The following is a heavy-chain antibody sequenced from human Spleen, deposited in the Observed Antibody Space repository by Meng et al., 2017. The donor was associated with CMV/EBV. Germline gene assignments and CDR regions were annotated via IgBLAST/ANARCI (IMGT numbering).Heavy chain of an antibody. J-gene: IGHJ4*02. CDR1: GYTFTSHG. CDR3: ARGTGIFDY. Sequence: RVSGRASGYTFTSHGITWVRQAPGQGLEWMGWISPSIGSTNYAQKLEGRVTMTTDRSTTTAYLELRSLRYDDTAVYFCARGTGIFDYWGQGTLVTVSS. V-gene: IGHV1-18*04. D-gene: IGHD7-27*01. CDR2: ISPSIGST.